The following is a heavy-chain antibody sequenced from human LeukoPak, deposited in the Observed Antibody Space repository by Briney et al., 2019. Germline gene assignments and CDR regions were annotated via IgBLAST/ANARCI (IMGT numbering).Heavy chain of an antibody. CDR1: GYTFTGYY. D-gene: IGHD3-22*01. Sequence: ASVKVSCKASGYTFTGYYMHWVRQAPGQGLEWMGWINPNSGGTNYAQKFQGRVTMTRDTSISTAYMELSRLRSDDTAVYYCARSSGLYDSSGSAVYWGQGTLVTVSS. V-gene: IGHV1-2*02. CDR2: INPNSGGT. CDR3: ARSSGLYDSSGSAVY. J-gene: IGHJ4*02.